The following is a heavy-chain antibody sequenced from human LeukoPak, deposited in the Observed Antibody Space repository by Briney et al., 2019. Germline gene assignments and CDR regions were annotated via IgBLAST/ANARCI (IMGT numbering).Heavy chain of an antibody. D-gene: IGHD3-22*01. CDR3: ARSYYDLFDY. CDR1: GGSFSGYY. Sequence: SETLSLTCAVYGGSFSGYYWSWIRQPPGKGLEWIGETNHSGSTNYNPSLKSRVTISVDTSKNQFSLKLSSVTAADTAVYYCARSYYDLFDYWGQGTLVTVSS. J-gene: IGHJ4*02. CDR2: TNHSGST. V-gene: IGHV4-34*01.